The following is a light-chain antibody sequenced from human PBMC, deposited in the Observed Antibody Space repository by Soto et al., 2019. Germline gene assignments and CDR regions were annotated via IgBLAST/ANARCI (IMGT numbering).Light chain of an antibody. J-gene: IGKJ5*01. V-gene: IGKV3-20*01. Sequence: IVLTQCVGTLAFSPRERATLSFRSSHSDSSYLGWYQQKPGQAPRLLIYGASSRATGIPDRFSGSGSGTDFTLTISRLETEDFAVYYCQQYGRGIRFGQGTRLEIK. CDR1: HSDSSY. CDR3: QQYGRGIR. CDR2: GAS.